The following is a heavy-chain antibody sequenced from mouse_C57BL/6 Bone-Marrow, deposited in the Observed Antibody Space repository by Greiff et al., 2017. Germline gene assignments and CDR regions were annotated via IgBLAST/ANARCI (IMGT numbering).Heavy chain of an antibody. CDR3: ARWGITRYFDY. V-gene: IGHV1-64*01. D-gene: IGHD2-4*01. J-gene: IGHJ2*01. Sequence: QVQLQQPGAELVKPGASVKLSCKASGYTFTSYWMHWVKQRPGQGLEWIGMIHPNSGSTNYNEKFKSKATLTVDKSSSTAYMQLSSLTSEDSAVYYCARWGITRYFDYWGQGTTLTVSS. CDR1: GYTFTSYW. CDR2: IHPNSGST.